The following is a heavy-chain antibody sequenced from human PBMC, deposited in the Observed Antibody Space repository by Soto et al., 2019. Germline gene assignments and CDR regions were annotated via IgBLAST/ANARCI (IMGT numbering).Heavy chain of an antibody. CDR2: IIPIFGTA. J-gene: IGHJ4*02. V-gene: IGHV1-69*13. CDR1: GGTFSSYA. D-gene: IGHD3-22*01. CDR3: ASDDPLSPRITMREFDY. Sequence: GASVKVSCKASGGTFSSYAISWVRQAPGQGLEWMGGIIPIFGTANYAQKIQGRVTITADESTSTAYMEMSSLRSEDTSVYYCASDDPLSPRITMREFDYWGQGTLVTVSS.